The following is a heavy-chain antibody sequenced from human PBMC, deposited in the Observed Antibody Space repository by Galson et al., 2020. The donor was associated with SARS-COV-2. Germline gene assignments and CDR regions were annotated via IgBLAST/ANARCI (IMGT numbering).Heavy chain of an antibody. CDR2: IYYSGST. V-gene: IGHV4-30-4*08. J-gene: IGHJ4*02. CDR3: ARGDRGTYYYDSSVRY. D-gene: IGHD3-22*01. CDR1: GGSISSGDYY. Sequence: SETLSLTCTVSGGSISSGDYYWSWIRQPPGKGLEWIGYIYYSGSTYYNPSLKSRVTISVDTSKNQFSLKLSSVTAADTAVYYCARGDRGTYYYDSSVRYWGQGTLVTVSS.